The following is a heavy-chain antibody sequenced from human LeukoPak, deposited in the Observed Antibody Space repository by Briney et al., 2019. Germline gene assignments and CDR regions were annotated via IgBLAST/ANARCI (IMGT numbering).Heavy chain of an antibody. V-gene: IGHV6-1*01. CDR3: AREKRITAMVSSYFDY. D-gene: IGHD5-18*01. J-gene: IGHJ4*02. CDR1: GDSVSSNSAA. CDR2: TYYRSKWYN. Sequence: SQTLSLTCAISGDSVSSNSAAWNWIRQSPSRGLEWLGRTYYRSKWYNDYAVSVKSRITINPDTSKNQFSLKLSSVTAADTAVYYCAREKRITAMVSSYFDYWGQGTLVTVSS.